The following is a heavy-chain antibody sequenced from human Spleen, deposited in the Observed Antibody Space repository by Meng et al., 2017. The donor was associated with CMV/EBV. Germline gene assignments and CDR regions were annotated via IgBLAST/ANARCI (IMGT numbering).Heavy chain of an antibody. D-gene: IGHD1/OR15-1a*01. J-gene: IGHJ5*02. CDR3: ARVADWNTYLGWFDP. V-gene: IGHV4-34*01. CDR1: GGSPSDYY. CDR2: INHSGST. Sequence: YGGSPSDYYWSWIRQPPGKGLEWLGEINHSGSTNYNPSLKSRITISVDTSNNQFSLKLNSVTAADTAVYYCARVADWNTYLGWFDPWGQGTLVTVSS.